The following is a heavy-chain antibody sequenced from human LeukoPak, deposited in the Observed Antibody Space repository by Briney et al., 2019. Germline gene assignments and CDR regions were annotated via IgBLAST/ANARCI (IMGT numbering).Heavy chain of an antibody. CDR1: GGSISSSFYY. J-gene: IGHJ4*01. D-gene: IGHD2-15*01. CDR3: ARRGYGASRRYFDY. Sequence: SETLSLTCTVSGGSISSSFYYWGWIRQPPGKGLEWIGIIYYSGNTYYNPSLKSRVTISVDTSKNQFSLKLTSVTAADTAVYYCARRGYGASRRYFDYWGHGTLVTVSS. V-gene: IGHV4-39*01. CDR2: IYYSGNT.